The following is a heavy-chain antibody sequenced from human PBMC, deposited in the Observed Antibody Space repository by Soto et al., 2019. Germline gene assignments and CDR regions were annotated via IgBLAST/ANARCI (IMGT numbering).Heavy chain of an antibody. Sequence: QVQLVESGGGVVQPGRSLRLSCVASGFTFSDYGMHWVRQAPGKGLEGVAVIWHDGGNNYFADSVKGRFTISGDNSKNTLYLQMNSLRADDTAVYYYARGSRFSSSCCFDHWGQGALVTVSS. CDR3: ARGSRFSSSCCFDH. J-gene: IGHJ4*02. V-gene: IGHV3-33*01. CDR2: IWHDGGNN. CDR1: GFTFSDYG. D-gene: IGHD6-13*01.